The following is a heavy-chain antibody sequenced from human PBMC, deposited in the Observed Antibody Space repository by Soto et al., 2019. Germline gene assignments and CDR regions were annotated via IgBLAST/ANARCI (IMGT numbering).Heavy chain of an antibody. V-gene: IGHV1-69*01. CDR3: ARDRAKHSSSWYWFDP. CDR1: GGTFSSYA. CDR2: IIPIFGTA. J-gene: IGHJ5*02. Sequence: QVQLVQSGAEVKKPGSSVKVSCKASGGTFSSYAISWVRQAPRQGLEWMGGIIPIFGTANYAQKFQGRVTITADESTSTAYMELCGLRSEDTAVYYCARDRAKHSSSWYWFDPWGQGTLVTVSS. D-gene: IGHD6-13*01.